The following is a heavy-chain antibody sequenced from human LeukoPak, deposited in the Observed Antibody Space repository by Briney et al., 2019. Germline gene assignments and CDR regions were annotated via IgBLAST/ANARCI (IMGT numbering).Heavy chain of an antibody. Sequence: GGSLRLSCAASGFTVSSNYMSWVRQAPGKGLEWVSVIYSGGSTYYADSVKGRFTTSRDNAKNTLHLQMNSLRAEDTALYYCARVGAAAGALDYWGQGTLVTVSS. V-gene: IGHV3-66*01. CDR1: GFTVSSNY. CDR3: ARVGAAAGALDY. J-gene: IGHJ4*02. D-gene: IGHD6-13*01. CDR2: IYSGGST.